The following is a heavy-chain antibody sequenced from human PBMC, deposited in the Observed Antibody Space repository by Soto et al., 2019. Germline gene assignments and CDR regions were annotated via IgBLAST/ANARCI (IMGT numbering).Heavy chain of an antibody. V-gene: IGHV4-39*01. CDR1: GGSFTSDNYY. CDR2: MYYTGSF. D-gene: IGHD6-19*01. J-gene: IGHJ4*01. CDR3: VRTYSSGWYPSYYFDS. Sequence: SETLSLTCSVSGGSFTSDNYYWGWIRQPPGEELEWLGSMYYTGSFHYNPSLKGRVAISVDTSKSRFSLRLTSVTAADTAVYYCVRTYSSGWYPSYYFDSWGHGTLVTVSS.